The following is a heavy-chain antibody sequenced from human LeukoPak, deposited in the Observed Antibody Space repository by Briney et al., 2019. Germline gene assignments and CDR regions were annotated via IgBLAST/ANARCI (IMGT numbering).Heavy chain of an antibody. CDR3: ARANGWQQTPLDY. Sequence: GGSLRLSCAASGFTFSDYYMSWIRQAPGKGLEWVSYISSSGSTIYYADSVKGRFTISGDNAKNSLYLQMNSLRAEDTAVYYCARANGWQQTPLDYWGQGTLVTVSS. D-gene: IGHD6-13*01. CDR1: GFTFSDYY. CDR2: ISSSGSTI. J-gene: IGHJ4*02. V-gene: IGHV3-11*01.